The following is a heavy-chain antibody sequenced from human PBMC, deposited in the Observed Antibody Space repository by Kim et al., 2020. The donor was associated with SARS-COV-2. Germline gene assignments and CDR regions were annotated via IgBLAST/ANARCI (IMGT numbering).Heavy chain of an antibody. Sequence: GGSLRLSCAASGFTFGDYAMHWVRQAPGKGLEWVSSISWNSGTMNYAESVKGRFTISRDNAKKSLYLQMDSLRAEDTAFYYCAKDPSYYYDSSGSNWFYP. V-gene: IGHV3-9*01. CDR2: ISWNSGTM. J-gene: IGHJ5*02. CDR1: GFTFGDYA. D-gene: IGHD3-22*01. CDR3: AKDPSYYYDSSGSNWFYP.